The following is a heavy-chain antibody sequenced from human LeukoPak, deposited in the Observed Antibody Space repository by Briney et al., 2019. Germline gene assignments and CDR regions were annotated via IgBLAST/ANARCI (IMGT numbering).Heavy chain of an antibody. CDR2: INSDGSST. V-gene: IGHV3-74*01. D-gene: IGHD6-19*01. CDR3: ARQWLVRQHNWFDP. Sequence: GGSLRLSCAASGFTFSSYWMHWVRQAPGKGLVWVSRINSDGSSTSYADSVKGRFTISRDNAKNTLYLQMNSLRAEDTAVYYCARQWLVRQHNWFDPWGQGTLVTVSS. CDR1: GFTFSSYW. J-gene: IGHJ5*02.